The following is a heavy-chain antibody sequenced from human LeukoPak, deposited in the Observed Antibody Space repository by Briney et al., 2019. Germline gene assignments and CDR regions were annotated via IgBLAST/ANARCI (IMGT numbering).Heavy chain of an antibody. D-gene: IGHD2-2*03. CDR3: ARGLDSVTWGPFDI. J-gene: IGHJ3*02. Sequence: PGGSLRLSCAASGFTFSSYSMNWVRQAPGKGLEWVSSISSLSEYILYADSVKGRFTISRDNARNLLYLQMHSLRAEDTAVYYCARGLDSVTWGPFDIWGQGTVVTVSS. CDR1: GFTFSSYS. V-gene: IGHV3-21*04. CDR2: ISSLSEYI.